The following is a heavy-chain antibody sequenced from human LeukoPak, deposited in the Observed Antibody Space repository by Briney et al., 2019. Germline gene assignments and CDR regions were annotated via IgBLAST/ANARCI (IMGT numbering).Heavy chain of an antibody. V-gene: IGHV3-53*01. D-gene: IGHD3-10*01. CDR3: AKSRITMVRGVIPPDFDY. CDR1: GFTVSSNY. CDR2: IYSGGST. J-gene: IGHJ4*02. Sequence: PGGSLRLSCAASGFTVSSNYMSWVRQAPGKGLEWVSVIYSGGSTYYADSVKGRFTISRDNSKNTLYLQMNSLRAEDTAVYYCAKSRITMVRGVIPPDFDYWGQGTLVTVSS.